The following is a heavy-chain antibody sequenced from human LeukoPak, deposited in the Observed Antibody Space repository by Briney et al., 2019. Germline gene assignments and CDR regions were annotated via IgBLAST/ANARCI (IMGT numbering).Heavy chain of an antibody. J-gene: IGHJ6*03. V-gene: IGHV1-8*03. CDR1: QGTFTSYD. CDR2: MNPNSGNT. D-gene: IGHD3-9*01. Sequence: ALVKVSCKPSQGTFTSYDINSVRQATGHRREWMGWMNPNSGNTGYAQKFQGRVTITRNTSISTAYMELSSLRSEDTAVYYCARGLYFWDYYMDVWGKGTTVTVSS. CDR3: ARGLYFWDYYMDV.